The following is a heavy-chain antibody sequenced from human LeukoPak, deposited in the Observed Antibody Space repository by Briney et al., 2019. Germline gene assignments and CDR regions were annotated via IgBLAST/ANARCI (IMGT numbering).Heavy chain of an antibody. V-gene: IGHV1-46*01. CDR2: INPSGGST. CDR3: ARDLSYGDLVF. CDR1: GYTFTSYG. D-gene: IGHD4-17*01. J-gene: IGHJ4*02. Sequence: ASVKVSWKASGYTFTSYGISWVRQAPGQGLEWMGIINPSGGSTSYAQKFQGRVTMTRDTSTSTVYMELSSLRSEDTAVYYCARDLSYGDLVFWGQGTLVTVSS.